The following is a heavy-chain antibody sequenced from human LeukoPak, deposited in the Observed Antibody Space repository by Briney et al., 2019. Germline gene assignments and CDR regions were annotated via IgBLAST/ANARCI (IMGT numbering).Heavy chain of an antibody. V-gene: IGHV3-48*03. J-gene: IGHJ4*02. CDR3: ARCGRGYDSSGYYAY. CDR2: ISSSGSTI. D-gene: IGHD3-22*01. CDR1: GFTFSTCE. Sequence: PGGSRRLSCAASGFTFSTCEMNWVRQAPGKGLEWVSYISSSGSTIYYADSVKGRFTISRDNAKNSLYLQMNSLRAEDTAIYYCARCGRGYDSSGYYAYWGQGTLVTVSS.